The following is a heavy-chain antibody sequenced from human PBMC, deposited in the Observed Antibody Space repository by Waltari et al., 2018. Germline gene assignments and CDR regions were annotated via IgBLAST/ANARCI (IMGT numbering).Heavy chain of an antibody. Sequence: QVQLQESGPGLVKPSETLSLTCTVSGGSISSYYWSWIRQPPGKGLEWIGCIHNSGITNYNPSLKSRVAISVDTSKNQFSLKIKSVTAADTAVYYCARGILSGGYYYGLDVWGQGTTVTVSS. J-gene: IGHJ6*02. CDR1: GGSISSYY. V-gene: IGHV4-4*09. D-gene: IGHD3-3*01. CDR2: IHNSGIT. CDR3: ARGILSGGYYYGLDV.